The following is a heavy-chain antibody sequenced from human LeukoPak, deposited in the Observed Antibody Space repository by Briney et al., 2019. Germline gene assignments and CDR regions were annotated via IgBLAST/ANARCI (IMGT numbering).Heavy chain of an antibody. V-gene: IGHV4-59*08. J-gene: IGHJ3*01. CDR2: IYSSGNT. CDR3: ARHRSLAVSGTGAFDL. D-gene: IGHD6-19*01. CDR1: GGSISSSH. Sequence: SETLSLTCTVSGGSISSSHWTWIRQPPGKGLEWIGPIYSSGNTKYYPSLNSRVTISSDTSKNQFSLKLNSVTAADAAVYYCARHRSLAVSGTGAFDLWGQGTMVSVSS.